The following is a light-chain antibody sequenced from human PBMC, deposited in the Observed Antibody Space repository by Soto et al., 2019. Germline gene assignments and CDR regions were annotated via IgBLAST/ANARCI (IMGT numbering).Light chain of an antibody. CDR2: QVT. CDR3: SSYTDSSNYV. CDR1: SSDLASYNY. Sequence: QSALTQPASVSGSPGQSITISCTGTSSDLASYNYVSWYQQQPGKAPKLMIYQVTNRPSGVSNRFSGSTSGNTASLTISGLQAEDEAYYYCSSYTDSSNYVFGTGTKLTVL. J-gene: IGLJ1*01. V-gene: IGLV2-14*01.